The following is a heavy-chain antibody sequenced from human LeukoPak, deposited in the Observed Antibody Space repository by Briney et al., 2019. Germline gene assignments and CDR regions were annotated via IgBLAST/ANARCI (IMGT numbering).Heavy chain of an antibody. CDR2: IIPIFGTA. V-gene: IGHV1-69*13. CDR3: ARGDTIFVFGLDY. J-gene: IGHJ4*02. CDR1: GGTFSSYA. Sequence: SVKVSCKASGGTFSSYAISWVRQAPGQGLEWMGGIIPIFGTANYAQKFQGRVTVTADESTSTAYMELSSLRSEDTAVYYCARGDTIFVFGLDYWGQGTLVTVSS. D-gene: IGHD3-3*01.